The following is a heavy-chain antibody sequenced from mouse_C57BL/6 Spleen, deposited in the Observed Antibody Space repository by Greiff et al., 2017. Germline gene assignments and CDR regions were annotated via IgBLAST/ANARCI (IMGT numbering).Heavy chain of an antibody. V-gene: IGHV1-64*01. CDR1: GYTFTSYW. CDR3: AVTGTEDY. J-gene: IGHJ2*01. D-gene: IGHD4-1*01. Sequence: QVQLQQPGAELVKPGASVKLSCKASGYTFTSYWMHWVKQRPGQGLEWIGMIHPNSGTTNYNEKVKSKATLTVDKSSSTAYMQLSSLTSEDSAVYYCAVTGTEDYWGQGTTLTVSS. CDR2: IHPNSGTT.